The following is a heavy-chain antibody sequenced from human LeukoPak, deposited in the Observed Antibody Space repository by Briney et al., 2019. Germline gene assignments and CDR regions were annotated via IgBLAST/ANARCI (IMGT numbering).Heavy chain of an antibody. CDR3: ARGVLDILTGYYFDY. J-gene: IGHJ4*02. Sequence: SETLPLTCTVSGGSISSGDYYWSWIRQPPGKGLEWIGYIYYSGSTYYNPSLKSRVTISVDTSKNQFSLKLSSVTAADTAVYYCARGVLDILTGYYFDYWGQGTLVTVSS. CDR2: IYYSGST. CDR1: GGSISSGDYY. D-gene: IGHD3-9*01. V-gene: IGHV4-30-4*01.